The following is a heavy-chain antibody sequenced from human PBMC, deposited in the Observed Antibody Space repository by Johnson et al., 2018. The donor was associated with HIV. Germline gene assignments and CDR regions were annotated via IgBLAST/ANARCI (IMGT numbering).Heavy chain of an antibody. CDR2: IHSDGSST. V-gene: IGHV3-74*02. J-gene: IGHJ3*02. D-gene: IGHD5-24*01. Sequence: VQLVESGGGLVQPGGSLRLSCAASGFTFSSYGMHWVRQAPGKGLVWVARIHSDGSSTSSADSVKGRFTISRDNAKNTLYLQMNSLRAEDTAVYYCASGVSEMDAFDIWGQGTMVTVSS. CDR1: GFTFSSYG. CDR3: ASGVSEMDAFDI.